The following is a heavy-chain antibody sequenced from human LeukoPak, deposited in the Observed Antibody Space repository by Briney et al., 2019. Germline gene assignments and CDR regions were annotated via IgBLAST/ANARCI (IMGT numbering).Heavy chain of an antibody. CDR1: GGSISSGDYY. CDR3: ARELKRLRWYYGMDV. CDR2: IYYSGST. V-gene: IGHV4-30-4*01. Sequence: SETLPLTCTVSGGSISSGDYYWGWIRQPPGKGLEWIGYIYYSGSTYYNPSLKSRVTISVDTSKNQFSLKLSSVTAADTAVYYCARELKRLRWYYGMDVWGQGTTVTVSS. D-gene: IGHD4-23*01. J-gene: IGHJ6*02.